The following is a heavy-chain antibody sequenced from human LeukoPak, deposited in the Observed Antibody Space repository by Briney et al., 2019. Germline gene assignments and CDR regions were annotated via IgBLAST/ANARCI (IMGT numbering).Heavy chain of an antibody. J-gene: IGHJ4*02. Sequence: ASVKVSCKASGYTFTSYYMHWVRQAPAQGLEWMGIINPSGGSASYAYKVHGRVTMTIDMSTSTVYMELSSLRSEDTGVYYCGGVGFGGSLDYWGQGTLVTVSS. V-gene: IGHV1-46*01. CDR2: INPSGGSA. CDR1: GYTFTSYY. D-gene: IGHD2-15*01. CDR3: GGVGFGGSLDY.